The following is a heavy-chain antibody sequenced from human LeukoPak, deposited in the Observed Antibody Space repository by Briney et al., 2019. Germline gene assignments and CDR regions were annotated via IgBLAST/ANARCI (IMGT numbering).Heavy chain of an antibody. J-gene: IGHJ4*02. Sequence: GGSLRLSCAASGFTFSSYAMHWVRQAPGKGLEWVAVISYDGSNKYYADSVKGRFTISRDNSKNTLYLQMNSLRAEDTAVYYCAKDESPSIAADNYWGQGTLVTVSS. D-gene: IGHD6-25*01. CDR3: AKDESPSIAADNY. CDR2: ISYDGSNK. V-gene: IGHV3-30-3*01. CDR1: GFTFSSYA.